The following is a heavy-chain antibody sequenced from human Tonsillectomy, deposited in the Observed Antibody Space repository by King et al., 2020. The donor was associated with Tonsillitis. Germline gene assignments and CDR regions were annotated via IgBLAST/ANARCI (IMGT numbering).Heavy chain of an antibody. CDR2: IYYSGST. CDR3: ARGRKTTYYYDGSGYLFDP. CDR1: GGSISSYY. J-gene: IGHJ5*02. V-gene: IGHV4-59*01. D-gene: IGHD3-22*01. Sequence: LQLQESGPGLVKPSETLSLTCTVSGGSISSYYWSWIRQPPGKGLEWIGYIYYSGSTNYNPSLKSRVTISVDTSKNQFSLKLSSVTAADTAVYYCARGRKTTYYYDGSGYLFDPWGQGTLVTVSS.